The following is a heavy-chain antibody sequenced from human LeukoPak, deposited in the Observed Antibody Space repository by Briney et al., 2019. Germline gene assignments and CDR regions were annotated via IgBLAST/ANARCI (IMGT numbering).Heavy chain of an antibody. CDR1: GGSISSGDYY. J-gene: IGHJ4*02. D-gene: IGHD3-22*01. Sequence: SETLSLTCTASGGSISSGDYYWSWIRQPPGKGLEWIGYIYYSGSTYYNPSLKSRVTISVDTSKNQFSLKLSSVTAADTAVYYCASSPGVYYDSSGYSYYFDYWGQGTLVTVSS. CDR3: ASSPGVYYDSSGYSYYFDY. CDR2: IYYSGST. V-gene: IGHV4-30-4*01.